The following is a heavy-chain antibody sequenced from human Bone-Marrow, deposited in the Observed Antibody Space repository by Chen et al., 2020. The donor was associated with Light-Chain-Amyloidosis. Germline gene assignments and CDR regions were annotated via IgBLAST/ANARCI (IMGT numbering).Heavy chain of an antibody. CDR2: VKSYSDDS. D-gene: IGHD5-12*01. V-gene: IGHV1-18*01. Sequence: QVQLVQSGAELKKPGASVKVSCKASGYNFTRYSFSWVRQAPGQGLEGEGWVKSYSDDSQVSHEFHDRVILTLVIASSTVYMELRILRSTVTAMYYCARDLRDRPTIFYFWGQGTLVTVSS. CDR1: GYNFTRYS. CDR3: ARDLRDRPTIFYF. J-gene: IGHJ4*02.